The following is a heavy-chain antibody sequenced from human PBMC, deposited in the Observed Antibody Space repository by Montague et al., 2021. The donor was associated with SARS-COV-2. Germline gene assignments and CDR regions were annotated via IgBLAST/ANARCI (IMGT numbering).Heavy chain of an antibody. V-gene: IGHV4-34*01. J-gene: IGHJ5*02. D-gene: IGHD3-10*01. CDR3: AREVSGSYYNGWFDP. Sequence: SETLSLTCAVYGGSFSGYYWSWVRQAPGKGLEWIGEINHSGSTRYNPSLKSRVSMSVDTSKNQFSLKLSSVTAADTAVYYCAREVSGSYYNGWFDPWGQGTLVTVSS. CDR2: INHSGST. CDR1: GGSFSGYY.